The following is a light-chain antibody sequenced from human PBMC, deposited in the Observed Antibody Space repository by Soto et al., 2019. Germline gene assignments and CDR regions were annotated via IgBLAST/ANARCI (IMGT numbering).Light chain of an antibody. Sequence: EIVMTQSPATLSVSPGERATLSCRASQSVDNNLAWYQQQPGQAPRLLVYAGSTRATGLPAKYSGSGSGTEFTLTISSLQSEDFAVYYCQQYNDWPQTFGQGTKVEIK. CDR2: AGS. CDR1: QSVDNN. V-gene: IGKV3-15*01. J-gene: IGKJ1*01. CDR3: QQYNDWPQT.